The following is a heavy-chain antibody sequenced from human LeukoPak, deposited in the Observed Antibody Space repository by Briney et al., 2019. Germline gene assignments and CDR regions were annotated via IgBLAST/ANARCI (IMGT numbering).Heavy chain of an antibody. CDR2: IYHSGGT. CDR3: ARDWRDQGGWTSGLEYFQH. CDR1: GFTVSSNY. J-gene: IGHJ1*01. D-gene: IGHD6-19*01. Sequence: GSLRLSCAASGFTVSSNYMSWVRQAPGKGLEWIGSIYHSGGTHYNPSLQSRVTISVDTSRNQFSLKVNSVTAADTAVYYCARDWRDQGGWTSGLEYFQHWGRGTLVTVSS. V-gene: IGHV4-38-2*02.